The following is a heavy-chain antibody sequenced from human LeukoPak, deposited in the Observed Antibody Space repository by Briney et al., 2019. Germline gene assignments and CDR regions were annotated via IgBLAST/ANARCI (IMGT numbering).Heavy chain of an antibody. V-gene: IGHV1-46*01. J-gene: IGHJ5*02. D-gene: IGHD3-10*01. Sequence: ASVKVSCKASGYTFINNWMHWVRQAPGQGLEWIGLINPTGTGTLYAQKFQGRVTMTRDMSTSTDYMELSSLRSEDTAVYYCARDNSVGDIAWWFDPWGQGTLITVSS. CDR3: ARDNSVGDIAWWFDP. CDR2: INPTGTGT. CDR1: GYTFINNW.